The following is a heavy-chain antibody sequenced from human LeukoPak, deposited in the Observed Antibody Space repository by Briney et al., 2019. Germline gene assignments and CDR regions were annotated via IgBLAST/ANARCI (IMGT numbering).Heavy chain of an antibody. CDR3: AKELGYCSSTRCYGSDAFDI. V-gene: IGHV3-23*01. Sequence: GGSPRLSCAASGFTFSSYAMSWVRQAPGKGLEWVSAISGSGGSTYYADSVKGRFTISRDNSKNTLYLQMNSLRAEDTAVYYCAKELGYCSSTRCYGSDAFDIWGQGTMVTVSS. CDR1: GFTFSSYA. CDR2: ISGSGGST. J-gene: IGHJ3*02. D-gene: IGHD2-2*01.